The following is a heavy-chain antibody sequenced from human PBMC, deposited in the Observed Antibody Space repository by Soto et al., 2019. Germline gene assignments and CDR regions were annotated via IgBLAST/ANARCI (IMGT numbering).Heavy chain of an antibody. D-gene: IGHD5-12*01. CDR3: ARDTRDSGYNYSEMDV. CDR1: GGSINSSY. J-gene: IGHJ6*02. Sequence: PSETLSLTCTVSGGSINSSYWSWIRQPTGTGLERIGRIYFSGETNYNPSLKSRLTMSVDTSKTQFSLKLSSVTAADTAVYYCARDTRDSGYNYSEMDVWGQGTMVTVSS. V-gene: IGHV4-4*07. CDR2: IYFSGET.